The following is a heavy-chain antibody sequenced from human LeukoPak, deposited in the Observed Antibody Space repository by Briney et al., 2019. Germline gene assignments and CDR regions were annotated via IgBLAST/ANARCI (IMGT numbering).Heavy chain of an antibody. D-gene: IGHD6-25*01. CDR1: GFTFSSYE. V-gene: IGHV3-48*03. Sequence: GGSLRLSCAASGFTFSSYEMNSVRQAPGKGREWVSYISSSGSTIYYADSVKGRFTISRDNAKNSLYLQMNSMRADDTAVYYCARDYSSGWDDAFDIWGQGTMVTVSS. CDR2: ISSSGSTI. J-gene: IGHJ3*02. CDR3: ARDYSSGWDDAFDI.